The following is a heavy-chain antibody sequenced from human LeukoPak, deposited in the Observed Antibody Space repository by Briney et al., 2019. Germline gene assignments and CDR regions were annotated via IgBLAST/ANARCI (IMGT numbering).Heavy chain of an antibody. CDR3: ARRILGPIDD. Sequence: GGSLRLSCAASGFTVTSSYMTWDRQTPGKGLEWVSVIYPTGATYYADSVKGRFTISRDNSKNTVSLQMNSLRADDTALYYCARRILGPIDDWGQGTLVTVSS. D-gene: IGHD2/OR15-2a*01. CDR1: GFTVTSSY. J-gene: IGHJ4*02. V-gene: IGHV3-53*01. CDR2: IYPTGAT.